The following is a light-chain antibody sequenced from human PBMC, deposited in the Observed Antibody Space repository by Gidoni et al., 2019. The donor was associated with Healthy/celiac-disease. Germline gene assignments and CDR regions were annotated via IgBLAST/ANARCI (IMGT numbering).Light chain of an antibody. CDR3: SSYTSSILYV. CDR1: SSDVGGYNY. Sequence: QSALTQPASVSGSPGQSLTISCTGTSSDVGGYNYVYWYQQHPGKAPKLMIYEVSNRPSGVSNRFSGSKSGNTASLTISGLQAEDEADYYCSSYTSSILYVFGTGTKVTVL. J-gene: IGLJ1*01. CDR2: EVS. V-gene: IGLV2-14*01.